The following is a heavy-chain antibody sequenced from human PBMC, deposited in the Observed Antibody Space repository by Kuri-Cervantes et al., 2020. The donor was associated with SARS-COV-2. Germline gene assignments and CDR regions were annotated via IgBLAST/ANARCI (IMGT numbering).Heavy chain of an antibody. CDR3: ARDRRAWNSFDS. CDR1: GYTFTSYA. J-gene: IGHJ4*02. Sequence: APVEVTCKASGYTFTSYAISWVRQAPGQELEWIGLISAYNGNTNYAQKLQDRVTVTADTSTSTAYLELRSLKSDDTAVYYCARDRRAWNSFDSWGQGTLVTVSS. CDR2: ISAYNGNT. D-gene: IGHD1-1*01. V-gene: IGHV1-18*01.